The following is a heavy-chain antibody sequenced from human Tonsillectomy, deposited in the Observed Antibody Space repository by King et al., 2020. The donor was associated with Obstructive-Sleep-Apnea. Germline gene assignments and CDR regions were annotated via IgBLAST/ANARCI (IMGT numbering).Heavy chain of an antibody. CDR1: GFTLSNYW. J-gene: IGHJ4*02. CDR3: AREGHTNGYDYYFDY. Sequence: VQLVESGGGLVQPGGSLRLSCAASGFTLSNYWMHWVRQAPGRVLVWVSRINSDGSSTSYAASVKGRFTISRDNAKKTLYLQMNSLRAEDTAVYYCAREGHTNGYDYYFDYWGQGTLVTVSS. CDR2: INSDGSST. V-gene: IGHV3-74*01. D-gene: IGHD2-8*01.